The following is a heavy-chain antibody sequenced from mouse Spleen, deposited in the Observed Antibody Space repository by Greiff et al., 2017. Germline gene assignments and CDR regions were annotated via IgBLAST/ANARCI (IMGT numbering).Heavy chain of an antibody. Sequence: VQLQQSGPELVKPGASVKISCKASGYTFTDYYMNWVKQSHGKSLEWIGDINPNNGGTSYNQKFKGKATLTVDKSSSTAYMELRSLTSEDSAVYYCARGGYGASECAMDYWGQGTSVTVSS. CDR2: INPNNGGT. CDR1: GYTFTDYY. CDR3: ARGGYGASECAMDY. D-gene: IGHD1-1*02. V-gene: IGHV1-26*01. J-gene: IGHJ4*01.